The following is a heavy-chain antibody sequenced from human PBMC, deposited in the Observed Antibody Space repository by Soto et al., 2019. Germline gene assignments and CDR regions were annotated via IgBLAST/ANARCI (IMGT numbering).Heavy chain of an antibody. CDR3: ARGGGRTLDPLVTPLHY. Sequence: QVQLVQSGAEVKKPGSSVKVSCKTSGGTFSSYAISWVRQAPGQGLEWMGGIIPIFDIPNYAQKFQGRVTITADESTSTVYMALGSLRSEDTAVYYCARGGGRTLDPLVTPLHYWGQGTLVTVSS. CDR1: GGTFSSYA. CDR2: IIPIFDIP. V-gene: IGHV1-69*12. J-gene: IGHJ4*02. D-gene: IGHD3-16*01.